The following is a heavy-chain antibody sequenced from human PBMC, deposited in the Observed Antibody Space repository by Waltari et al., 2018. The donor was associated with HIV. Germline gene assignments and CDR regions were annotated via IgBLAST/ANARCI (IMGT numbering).Heavy chain of an antibody. CDR2: TYFGGRA. CDR1: GAPNSVHY. J-gene: IGHJ5*02. CDR3: VQSTFLGVVPSDWFDP. V-gene: IGHV4-4*07. D-gene: IGHD3-3*02. Sequence: QLQESNARLGRPSVTLSLTCSVFGAPNSVHYWRWIGPSAARKVNTAKRLVWLGRTYFGGRADYRGSLKTRLTISMDTSKNQVSLRLKSVTAADTAMYYCVQSTFLGVVPSDWFDPWGPGTLVTVSS.